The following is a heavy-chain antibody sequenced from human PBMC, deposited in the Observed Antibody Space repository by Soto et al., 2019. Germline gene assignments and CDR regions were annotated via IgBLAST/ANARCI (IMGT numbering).Heavy chain of an antibody. CDR1: GFTFSDYY. V-gene: IGHV3-11*06. CDR3: ARDPGYSSSP. J-gene: IGHJ5*02. D-gene: IGHD6-13*01. Sequence: GGSLRLSCAASGFTFSDYYMSWIRQAPGKGLEWVSYISSTSYADSVKGRFTISRDNAKNTLYLQMNSLRAEDTAVYYCARDPGYSSSPLGQGTLVTVSS. CDR2: ISSTS.